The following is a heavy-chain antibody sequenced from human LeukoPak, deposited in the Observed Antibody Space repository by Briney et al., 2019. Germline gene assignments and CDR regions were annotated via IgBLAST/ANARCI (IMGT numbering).Heavy chain of an antibody. D-gene: IGHD1-26*01. CDR3: ARRSGSYVY. Sequence: PSETLSLTCTVSGGPISSSSYYWGWIRQPPGKGLEWIGNIYYSGSTYYNPSLKSRVTISVDTSKNQFSLKLSSVTAADTAVYYCARRSGSYVYWGQGTLVTVSS. CDR1: GGPISSSSYY. J-gene: IGHJ4*02. CDR2: IYYSGST. V-gene: IGHV4-39*01.